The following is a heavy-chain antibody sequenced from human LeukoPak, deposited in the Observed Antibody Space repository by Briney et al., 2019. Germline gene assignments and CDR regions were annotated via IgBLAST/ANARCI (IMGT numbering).Heavy chain of an antibody. D-gene: IGHD5-24*01. CDR1: GGSISSGGYY. Sequence: PSQTLSLTCTVSGGSISSGGYYWSWIRQHPGKGLEWIGYIYYSGSTYYNPSLKSRVTISVDTSKNQFSLKLSSVTAADTAVYYCARGSQRWLQSPYDYWGQGTLVTVSS. V-gene: IGHV4-31*03. J-gene: IGHJ4*02. CDR3: ARGSQRWLQSPYDY. CDR2: IYYSGST.